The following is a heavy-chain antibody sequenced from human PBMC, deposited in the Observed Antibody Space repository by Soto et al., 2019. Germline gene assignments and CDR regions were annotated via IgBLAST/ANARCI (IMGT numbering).Heavy chain of an antibody. CDR2: IVVGSGNT. CDR3: AASITMVRGVIIDSTSWFDP. CDR1: GFTFTSSA. Sequence: SVKVSCKASGFTFTSSAVQWVRQARGQRLEWIGWIVVGSGNTNYAQKFQERVTITRDMSTSTAYMELSSPRSEDTAVYYCAASITMVRGVIIDSTSWFDPWGQGTLVTVSS. J-gene: IGHJ5*02. V-gene: IGHV1-58*01. D-gene: IGHD3-10*01.